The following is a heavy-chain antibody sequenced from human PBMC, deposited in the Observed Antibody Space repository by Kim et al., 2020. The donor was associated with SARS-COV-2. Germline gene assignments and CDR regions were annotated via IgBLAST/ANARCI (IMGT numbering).Heavy chain of an antibody. V-gene: IGHV1-18*01. CDR2: IAAYNRKT. Sequence: ASVKVSCKTSGFPFTTYSFSWVRQAPGQGLEWMGWIAAYNRKTEYLQKFQGRVTMTVDTFTDTVYMELRNLRSDDTALYYCARVQGCGGDCYAGDYWGQGTLVTVSS. J-gene: IGHJ4*02. D-gene: IGHD2-21*01. CDR1: GFPFTTYS. CDR3: ARVQGCGGDCYAGDY.